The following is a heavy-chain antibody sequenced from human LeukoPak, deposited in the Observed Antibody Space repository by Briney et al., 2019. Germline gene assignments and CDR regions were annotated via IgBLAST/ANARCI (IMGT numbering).Heavy chain of an antibody. D-gene: IGHD6-13*01. CDR3: ARDLYSSRTNDAFVI. V-gene: IGHV4-39*07. CDR2: IYYSGST. Sequence: AETLALICTVSGGSISSSSYYWGWSRQPPGRVVEWVGSIYYSGSTYYNPSLKSRVTISVDTSKNQFSLKLSSVTAADTAVYYCARDLYSSRTNDAFVIWGQGTMVTVSS. J-gene: IGHJ3*02. CDR1: GGSISSSSYY.